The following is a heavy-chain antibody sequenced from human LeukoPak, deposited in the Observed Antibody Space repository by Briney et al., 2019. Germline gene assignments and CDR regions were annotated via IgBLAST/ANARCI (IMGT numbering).Heavy chain of an antibody. V-gene: IGHV3-23*01. CDR2: ISDNGGGR. CDR1: GFIFRNYA. J-gene: IGHJ4*02. CDR3: AKESGALGAPLYDY. D-gene: IGHD4/OR15-4a*01. Sequence: GGSLRLSCGASGFIFRNYAMSWVRQAPGEGLEWVSGISDNGGGRYYADLVKGRFTISRDNSKNMLYLQMDSLRAEDTAVYYCAKESGALGAPLYDYWGRGILVTASS.